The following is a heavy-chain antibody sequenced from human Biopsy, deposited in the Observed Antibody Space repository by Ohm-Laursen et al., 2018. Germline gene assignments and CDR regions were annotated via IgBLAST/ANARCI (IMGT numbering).Heavy chain of an antibody. CDR1: GFTFRTYG. CDR2: ISYDQITK. J-gene: IGHJ6*02. V-gene: IGHV3-30*18. CDR3: AKDLSVYYYYGMDV. D-gene: IGHD5/OR15-5a*01. Sequence: SLRLSCAASGFTFRTYGMHWVRLAPGKGLEWVAVISYDQITKHYADSVRGRFTISRDNSKNTLYLQVNSLRAEDTAVYYCAKDLSVYYYYGMDVWGQGTTVTVS.